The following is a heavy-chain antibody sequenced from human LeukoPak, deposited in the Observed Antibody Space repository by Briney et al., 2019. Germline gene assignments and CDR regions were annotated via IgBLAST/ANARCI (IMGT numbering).Heavy chain of an antibody. CDR2: VFYTGTT. CDR1: GDSISSYY. CDR3: VRDRGYGGNSGPFDS. D-gene: IGHD4-23*01. J-gene: IGHJ4*02. V-gene: IGHV4-59*12. Sequence: SSETLSLTCTVSGDSISSYYWSWIRQPPGKGLEWIGYVFYTGTTNYNPSLKSRVTISIDMSKNQFSLRLTSVTAADTAVYYCVRDRGYGGNSGPFDSWGQGTLVTVSS.